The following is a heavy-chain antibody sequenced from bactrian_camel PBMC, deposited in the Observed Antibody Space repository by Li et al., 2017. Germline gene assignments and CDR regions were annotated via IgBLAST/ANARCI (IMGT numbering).Heavy chain of an antibody. Sequence: HVQLVESGGDLVQPGGSLRLSCLASGFTFSNYAMTWVRHPPGKGLEWVSIIYNDGSSMYYSDSVKGRFTISQDNDKTTLFLQMNNLKPEDTAVYYCMADAAVSTAGIGDCYSDYEWWARKPGENVGGQVGTQVTVS. D-gene: IGHD4*01. V-gene: IGHV3S6*01. CDR2: IYNDGSSM. J-gene: IGHJ4*01. CDR1: GFTFSNYA.